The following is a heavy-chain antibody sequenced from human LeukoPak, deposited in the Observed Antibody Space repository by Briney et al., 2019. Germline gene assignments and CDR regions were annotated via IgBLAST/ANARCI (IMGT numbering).Heavy chain of an antibody. D-gene: IGHD2-8*01. J-gene: IGHJ4*02. V-gene: IGHV1-2*02. CDR2: INPNNGGT. CDR3: ARGGCTNDECSRSGVYFDY. CDR1: GYTFTGYY. Sequence: GASVKVSCKASGYTFTGYYMHWVRQAPGQGLEWMGWINPNNGGTNYAQKFQGRVTMTRDTSISTAYMELSRLRSDDTAVYYCARGGCTNDECSRSGVYFDYWGQGTLVTVSS.